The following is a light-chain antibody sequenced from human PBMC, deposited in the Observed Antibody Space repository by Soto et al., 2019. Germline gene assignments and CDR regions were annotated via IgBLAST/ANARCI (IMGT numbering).Light chain of an antibody. V-gene: IGKV3-20*01. Sequence: ENVLTPSPGTLSLSPGERATLSCRASQSVSSNLAWYQQKPGQAPRLLIYDTSSRATGIPDRFSGSGSGTDFTLTISRLEPEDFAVFFCQQYGTSEIIFGQGTRLEIK. CDR1: QSVSSN. J-gene: IGKJ5*01. CDR3: QQYGTSEII. CDR2: DTS.